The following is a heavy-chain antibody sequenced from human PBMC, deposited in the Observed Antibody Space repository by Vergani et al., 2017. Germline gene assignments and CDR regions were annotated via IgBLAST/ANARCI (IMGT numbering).Heavy chain of an antibody. CDR2: IYYSGST. Sequence: QVQLQESGPGLVKPSETLSLTCTVSGGSISSYYWSWIRQPPRKGLERIGYIYYSGSTNYNPSLKSRVTISVDTSKNQFSLKLSSVTAADTAVYYCARELGFWTMGDYYYYYMDVWGKGTTVTVSS. V-gene: IGHV4-59*01. D-gene: IGHD3/OR15-3a*01. CDR1: GGSISSYY. CDR3: ARELGFWTMGDYYYYYMDV. J-gene: IGHJ6*03.